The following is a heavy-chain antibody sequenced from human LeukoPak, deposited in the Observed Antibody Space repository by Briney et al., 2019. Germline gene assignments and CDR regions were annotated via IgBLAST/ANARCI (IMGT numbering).Heavy chain of an antibody. Sequence: GGTLRLFCAASGITFSSYGMSWVREAPGKGLEWVSSISSTGGTTYYANSVKGRFTISRDNSKNTLYLQMNSLRAEDTAVYYCASRGSSGGFDYWGQGTLVTVSS. CDR2: ISSTGGTT. V-gene: IGHV3-23*01. CDR1: GITFSSYG. D-gene: IGHD6-19*01. J-gene: IGHJ4*02. CDR3: ASRGSSGGFDY.